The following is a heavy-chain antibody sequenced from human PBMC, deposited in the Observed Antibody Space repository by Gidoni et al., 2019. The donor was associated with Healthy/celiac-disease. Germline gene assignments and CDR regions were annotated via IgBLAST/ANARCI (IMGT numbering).Heavy chain of an antibody. CDR1: GFTFDDYT. CDR3: AKDLRGYSYGYPFY. Sequence: EVQLVESGGVVVQHGGSLRLSCAASGFTFDDYTMHWVRQAPGKGLEWVSLISWDGGSTYYADSVKGRFTISRDNSKNSLYLQMNSLRTEDTALYYCAKDLRGYSYGYPFYWGQGTLVTVSS. J-gene: IGHJ4*02. CDR2: ISWDGGST. V-gene: IGHV3-43*01. D-gene: IGHD5-18*01.